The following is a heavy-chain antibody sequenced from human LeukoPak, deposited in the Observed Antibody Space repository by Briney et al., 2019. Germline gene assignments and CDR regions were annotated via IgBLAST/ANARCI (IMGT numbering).Heavy chain of an antibody. D-gene: IGHD3-10*01. Sequence: SVKVSCKASGGTFSSYAISWVRQAPGQGLEWMGRIIPILGIANYAQKFQGRVTITADKSTSTAYMELSSLRSEDTAAYYCARTYYYGSGSYPMNYWGQGTLVTVSS. CDR3: ARTYYYGSGSYPMNY. J-gene: IGHJ4*02. V-gene: IGHV1-69*04. CDR2: IIPILGIA. CDR1: GGTFSSYA.